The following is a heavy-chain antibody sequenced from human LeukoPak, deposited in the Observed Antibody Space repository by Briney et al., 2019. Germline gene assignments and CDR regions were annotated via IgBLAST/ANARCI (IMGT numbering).Heavy chain of an antibody. Sequence: SETLSLTCTVSGGSISSYYWSWIRQPPGKGLEWIGYIYYSGSTNYNPPLKSRVTISVDTSKNQFSLKLSSVTAADTAVYYCARSDITMIVVEWGQGTLVTVSS. V-gene: IGHV4-59*08. J-gene: IGHJ4*02. CDR1: GGSISSYY. D-gene: IGHD3-22*01. CDR2: IYYSGST. CDR3: ARSDITMIVVE.